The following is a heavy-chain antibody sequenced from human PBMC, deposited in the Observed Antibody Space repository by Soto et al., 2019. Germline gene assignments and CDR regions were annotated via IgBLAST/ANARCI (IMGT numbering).Heavy chain of an antibody. V-gene: IGHV3-30*04. CDR3: AGRSGSSDY. Sequence: QVHLVESGGGVVQPGRSLRLSCAASGFTFSNYTMHWVRQAPGKGLEWVALISYDEIDKYFADAVKGRFTISRDNSKNTLYLQMDSLRAEDTAVYYCAGRSGSSDYWGRGTLVTVSS. CDR2: ISYDEIDK. CDR1: GFTFSNYT. D-gene: IGHD3-10*01. J-gene: IGHJ4*02.